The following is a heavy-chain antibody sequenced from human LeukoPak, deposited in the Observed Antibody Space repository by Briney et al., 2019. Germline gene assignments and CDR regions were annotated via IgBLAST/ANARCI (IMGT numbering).Heavy chain of an antibody. CDR3: ARDVVRGPDDGYFQH. D-gene: IGHD3-10*02. V-gene: IGHV3-30-3*01. CDR2: ISYDGSDK. CDR1: GFIFSSYA. J-gene: IGHJ1*01. Sequence: PGGSLRLSCAASGFIFSSYAMHWVRQAPAKGLEWVAVISYDGSDKKYADSVKGRFTISRDNSKNTLYVQMNSLRAEDTALYYCARDVVRGPDDGYFQHWGQGTLVTVSS.